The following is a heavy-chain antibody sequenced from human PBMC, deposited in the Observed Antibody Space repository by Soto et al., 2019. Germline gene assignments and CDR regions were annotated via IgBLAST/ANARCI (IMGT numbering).Heavy chain of an antibody. CDR3: ARPDISGYYFAFDY. CDR2: ISAYNGNT. CDR1: GYTFTSYG. V-gene: IGHV1-18*01. D-gene: IGHD3-22*01. J-gene: IGHJ4*02. Sequence: QVQLVQSGAEVKKPGASVKVSCKASGYTFTSYGISWVRQAPGQVLEWLGWISAYNGNTNYAQKLQGRVTMTTDTSTIRAYMELMSLSSDDTAVYYFARPDISGYYFAFDYWGQGTLSPSPQ.